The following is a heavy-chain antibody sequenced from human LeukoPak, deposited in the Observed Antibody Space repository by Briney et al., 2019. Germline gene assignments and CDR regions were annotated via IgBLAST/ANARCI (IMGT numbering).Heavy chain of an antibody. CDR1: GFTFSSYT. CDR3: ARGSFRSGSSPLGY. Sequence: GGSLRLSCAASGFTFSSYTMNSVRQAPGRGLEWVSSIGSGSSYVNYAASVKSRFTVSRDNAKKSLYLQMNKLSAEDTAVYYCARGSFRSGSSPLGYWGQGTLVTVSS. CDR2: IGSGSSYV. V-gene: IGHV3-21*01. J-gene: IGHJ4*02. D-gene: IGHD3-10*01.